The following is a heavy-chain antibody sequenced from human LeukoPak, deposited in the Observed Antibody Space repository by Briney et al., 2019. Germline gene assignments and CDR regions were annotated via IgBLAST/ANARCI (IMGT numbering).Heavy chain of an antibody. J-gene: IGHJ6*03. CDR1: GFTFSSYW. CDR2: INSDGSST. V-gene: IGHV3-74*01. Sequence: GGSLRLSCAASGFTFSSYWMHWVRQAPGKGLVWVSRINSDGSSTSYADSVKGRFTISRGNAKNTLYLQTNSLRAEDTAVYYCARAGQWLRSYYYYMDVWGKGTTVTISS. D-gene: IGHD5-12*01. CDR3: ARAGQWLRSYYYYMDV.